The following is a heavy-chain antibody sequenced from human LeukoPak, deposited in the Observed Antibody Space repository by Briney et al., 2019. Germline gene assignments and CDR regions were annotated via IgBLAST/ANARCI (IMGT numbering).Heavy chain of an antibody. CDR1: GGSISSSSYY. CDR2: IYYSGST. J-gene: IGHJ4*02. D-gene: IGHD1-20*01. Sequence: SETLSLTCTVSGGSISSSSYYWGWIRQPPGKGLEWIGSIYYSGSTYYNPSLKSRVTISVDTSKNQFSLKLSSVTAADTAVYYCARGHNWNDSSDYWGQGTLVTVSS. V-gene: IGHV4-39*07. CDR3: ARGHNWNDSSDY.